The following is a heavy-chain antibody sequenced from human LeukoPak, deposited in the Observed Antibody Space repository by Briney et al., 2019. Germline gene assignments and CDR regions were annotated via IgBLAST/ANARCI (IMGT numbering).Heavy chain of an antibody. J-gene: IGHJ4*02. CDR2: ISYDGSNK. CDR3: ARRDPFDY. V-gene: IGHV3-30*03. CDR1: GFTFSSYG. Sequence: GGSLRLSCAASGFTFSSYGMHWVRQAPGKGLEWVAVISYDGSNKYYADSVKGRFTTSRNNAANSLYLQMNNLRDEDTAVYYCARRDPFDYWGQGTMVTVSS.